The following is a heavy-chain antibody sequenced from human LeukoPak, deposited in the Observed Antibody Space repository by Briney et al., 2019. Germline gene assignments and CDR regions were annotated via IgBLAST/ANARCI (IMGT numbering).Heavy chain of an antibody. V-gene: IGHV4-4*07. CDR3: ARGLGRITIFGVVTYFDY. CDR1: RCSISSYY. CDR2: IYTSGST. D-gene: IGHD3-3*01. Sequence: PSETLSLTCTGTRCSISSYYWSWIRQPAGKGLEWIGRIYTSGSTNYNPSLKSRVTMSVDTSKNQFSLKLSSVTAADTAVYYCARGLGRITIFGVVTYFDYWGQGTLVTVSS. J-gene: IGHJ4*02.